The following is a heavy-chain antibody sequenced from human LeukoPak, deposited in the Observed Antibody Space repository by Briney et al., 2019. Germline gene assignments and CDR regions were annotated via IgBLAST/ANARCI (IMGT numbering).Heavy chain of an antibody. J-gene: IGHJ6*02. V-gene: IGHV1-2*02. CDR2: INPNSGGT. D-gene: IGHD3-22*01. Sequence: APVKVSCKASGYTFTGYYMHWVRQAPGQGLEWMGWINPNSGGTNYAQKFQGRVTMTRDTSISTAYMELSRLRSDDTAVYYCARTYYYDSSGHLPSWGQGTTVTVSS. CDR1: GYTFTGYY. CDR3: ARTYYYDSSGHLPS.